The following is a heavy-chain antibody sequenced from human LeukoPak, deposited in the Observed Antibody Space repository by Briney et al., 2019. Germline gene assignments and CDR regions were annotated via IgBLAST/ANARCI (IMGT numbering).Heavy chain of an antibody. V-gene: IGHV3-7*01. Sequence: GGSLRLSCAASGFTFRSYWMSWVRQAPGKGLEWVANINQGGSVQYYMDSVKGRFTISRDDAKNSLYVQMNSLRDVDTAVYYCARVEYSGWNLEYWGQGTLVTVSS. CDR1: GFTFRSYW. J-gene: IGHJ4*02. CDR3: ARVEYSGWNLEY. D-gene: IGHD5-12*01. CDR2: INQGGSVQ.